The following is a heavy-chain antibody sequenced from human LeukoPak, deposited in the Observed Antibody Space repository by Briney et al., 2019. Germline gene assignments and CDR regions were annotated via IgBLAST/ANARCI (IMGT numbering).Heavy chain of an antibody. V-gene: IGHV4-38-2*02. J-gene: IGHJ4*02. D-gene: IGHD1-26*01. CDR3: ARGDSIVGALGY. Sequence: KPSETLSLTCTVSGYSINSGYCWGWIRQPPGKGLEWIASIYHSGSTYYNSSLKSRVTISVDTSKYQFSLKLSSVTAADTAVYYCARGDSIVGALGYWGQGTLVTVSS. CDR2: IYHSGST. CDR1: GYSINSGYC.